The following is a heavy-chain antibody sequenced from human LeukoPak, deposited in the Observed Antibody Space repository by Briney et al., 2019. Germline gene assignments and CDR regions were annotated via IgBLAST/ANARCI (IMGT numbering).Heavy chain of an antibody. D-gene: IGHD2-2*01. CDR3: ATSSDAPANM. CDR2: IRQDGGAK. J-gene: IGHJ4*02. CDR1: GFTLSTYW. Sequence: PGGSPRLSCAVSGFTLSTYWMSWVRQAQGKGLEWVTNIRQDGGAKYYVDSVKGRFTISRDNAKNSLYLQMNSLRAEDTGVYYCATSSDAPANMWGQGTLVTVSS. V-gene: IGHV3-7*01.